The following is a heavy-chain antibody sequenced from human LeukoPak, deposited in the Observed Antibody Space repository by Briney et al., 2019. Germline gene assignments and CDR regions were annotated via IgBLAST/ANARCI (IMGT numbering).Heavy chain of an antibody. CDR2: IWYDGSNK. CDR1: GFTFSNYW. CDR3: ARSTYCGGDCYAPDY. Sequence: GGSLRLSCAASGFTFSNYWMSWVRQAPGKGLEWVAVIWYDGSNKYYADSVKGRFTISRDNSKNTLYLQMNSLRAEDTAVYYCARSTYCGGDCYAPDYWGQGTLVTVSS. J-gene: IGHJ4*02. V-gene: IGHV3-33*08. D-gene: IGHD2-21*02.